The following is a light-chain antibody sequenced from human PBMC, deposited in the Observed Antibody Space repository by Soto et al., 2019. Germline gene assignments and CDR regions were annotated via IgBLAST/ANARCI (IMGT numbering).Light chain of an antibody. CDR2: AAS. J-gene: IGKJ1*01. CDR3: QQTYSTPWT. CDR1: QTILRY. Sequence: DIQMTQSPSSLSASVGDRVSITCRASQTILRYLSWYQQKPGKAPKLRISAASSLQSGVSSRFDGSRSKTDFPLTISSLQSDDFANYYCQQTYSTPWTFGLGTKV. V-gene: IGKV1-39*01.